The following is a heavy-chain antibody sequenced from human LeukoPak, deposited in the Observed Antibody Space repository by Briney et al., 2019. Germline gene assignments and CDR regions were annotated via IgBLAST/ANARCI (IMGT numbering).Heavy chain of an antibody. CDR1: GYTFTSYG. Sequence: EASVKVSCKASGYTFTSYGISWVRQAPGQGLEWMGWISAYNGNTNYAQKLQGRVTMTTDTSTSTAYVELRSLRSDDTAVYYCARDLGYYGSGSYYLDYWGQGTLVTVSS. CDR3: ARDLGYYGSGSYYLDY. J-gene: IGHJ4*02. CDR2: ISAYNGNT. V-gene: IGHV1-18*01. D-gene: IGHD3-10*01.